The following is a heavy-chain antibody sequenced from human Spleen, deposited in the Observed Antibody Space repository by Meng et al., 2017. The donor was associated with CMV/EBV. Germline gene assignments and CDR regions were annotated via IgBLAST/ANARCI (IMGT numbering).Heavy chain of an antibody. CDR2: ISNSGGRT. CDR1: GFTFSNYA. CDR3: ANSAAAGTSGYYYYYGMDV. D-gene: IGHD6-13*01. J-gene: IGHJ6*02. Sequence: GGSLRLSCAASGFTFSNYAISWVRQAPGKGLEWVSSISNSGGRTDYADSVKGRFTISRDNSKNTLYLQMSSLRAEDTAVYYCANSAAAGTSGYYYYYGMDVWGQGTTVTVSS. V-gene: IGHV3-23*01.